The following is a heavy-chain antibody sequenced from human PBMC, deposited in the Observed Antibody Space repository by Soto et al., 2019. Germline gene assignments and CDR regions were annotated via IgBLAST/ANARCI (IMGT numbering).Heavy chain of an antibody. CDR2: IFWNDDE. J-gene: IGHJ4*02. V-gene: IGHV2-5*01. CDR1: GFSLTTSGVG. D-gene: IGHD5-18*01. Sequence: SGPTLVNPTQTLTLTCTFSGFSLTTSGVGVGWIRQPPGKALEWLALIFWNDDERYSPSLKSRLTITKDTSKNQVVLTMTNMDPVDTATYYCVHTGYGYDPFGYWGRGTLVTVSS. CDR3: VHTGYGYDPFGY.